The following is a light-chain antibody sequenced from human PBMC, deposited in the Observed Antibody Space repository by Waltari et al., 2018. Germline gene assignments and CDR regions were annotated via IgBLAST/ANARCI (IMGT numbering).Light chain of an antibody. CDR1: QTVLYASDNNNY. CDR2: WAS. V-gene: IGKV4-1*01. Sequence: DIVMTQSPDSLAVSLGERATINCESSQTVLYASDNNNYLAWYQQKLGQPPKLLIYWASTRASGVPARFSGSGSGTDFTLTISSLQAEDVAVYYCQQYYDTPRTFGQGTRVEIK. CDR3: QQYYDTPRT. J-gene: IGKJ1*01.